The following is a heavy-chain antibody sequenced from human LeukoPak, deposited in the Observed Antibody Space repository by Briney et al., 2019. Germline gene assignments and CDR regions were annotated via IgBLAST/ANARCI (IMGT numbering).Heavy chain of an antibody. CDR1: GYSISSGYY. CDR2: IYHSGST. D-gene: IGHD1-26*01. CDR3: ARIPDSEAWFDP. Sequence: PSETLSLTCAVSGYSISSGYYWGWIRQPPGKGLEWIGSIYHSGSTYYNPSLKSRVTISVDTSKNQFSLKLSSVTAADTAVCFCARIPDSEAWFDPWGQGTLVTVSS. J-gene: IGHJ5*02. V-gene: IGHV4-38-2*01.